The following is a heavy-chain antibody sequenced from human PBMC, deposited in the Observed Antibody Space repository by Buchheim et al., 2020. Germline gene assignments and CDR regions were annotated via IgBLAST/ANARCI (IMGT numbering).Heavy chain of an antibody. D-gene: IGHD3-3*01. CDR3: ARGEPPRAYDFWSGYYYYYYGMDV. CDR1: GGSISSGDYY. V-gene: IGHV4-30-4*01. CDR2: IYYSGST. Sequence: QVQLQESGPGLVKPSQTLSLTCTVSGGSISSGDYYWSWIRQPPGKGLEWIGYIYYSGSTSYNPSLKSRVTISVDTSTNQFSLKLSSVTAADTAVYYCARGEPPRAYDFWSGYYYYYYGMDVWGQGTT. J-gene: IGHJ6*02.